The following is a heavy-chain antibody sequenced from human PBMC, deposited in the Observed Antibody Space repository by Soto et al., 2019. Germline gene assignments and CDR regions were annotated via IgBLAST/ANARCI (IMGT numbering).Heavy chain of an antibody. CDR2: ISAYNGNT. Sequence: QVQLVQSGVEVNKPGAAVKVSCKASDYTFTTYGITWVRQAPGQGLEWMGWISAYNGNTNYAQKLQGRVTMTTDTSTSTAYMELRSLRSDDTAVYYCARAGRIQPTFLDFWGQGTLVTVSS. D-gene: IGHD5-18*01. CDR1: DYTFTTYG. V-gene: IGHV1-18*01. CDR3: ARAGRIQPTFLDF. J-gene: IGHJ4*02.